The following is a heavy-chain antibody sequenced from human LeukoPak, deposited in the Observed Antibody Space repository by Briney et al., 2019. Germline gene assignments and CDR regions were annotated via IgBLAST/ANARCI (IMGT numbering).Heavy chain of an antibody. D-gene: IGHD3-22*01. J-gene: IGHJ3*02. CDR2: ISSRRSNI. V-gene: IGHV3-48*02. CDR1: GFTFSRYS. Sequence: GGSLRLSCAASGFTFSRYSMTWVRQAPGKGLEWVSYISSRRSNIYYADSVKGRFTISRDNAKNSLYLQMNSLRDEDTAVYYCARETYDSSGPLTNAFDIWGQGTMVTVSS. CDR3: ARETYDSSGPLTNAFDI.